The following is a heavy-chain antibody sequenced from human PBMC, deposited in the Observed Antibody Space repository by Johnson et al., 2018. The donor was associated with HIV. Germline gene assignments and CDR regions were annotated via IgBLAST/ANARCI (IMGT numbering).Heavy chain of an antibody. D-gene: IGHD6-13*01. CDR1: GFTFTDHY. CDR3: ATGASSTWSLGALDI. V-gene: IGHV3-72*01. Sequence: VQLVESGGGLVQPGGSLRLSCAASGFTFTDHYMDWVRQAPGKGLEWVGRTRNNAHSYTTEYAASVKGRFTISRDDSKNSLYLQMNSLKSEDTAVYYCATGASSTWSLGALDIWGQGTMVTVSS. J-gene: IGHJ3*02. CDR2: TRNNAHSYTT.